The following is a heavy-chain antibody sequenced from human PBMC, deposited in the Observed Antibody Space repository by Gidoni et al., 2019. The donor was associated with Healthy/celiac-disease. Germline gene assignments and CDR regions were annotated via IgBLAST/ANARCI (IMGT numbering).Heavy chain of an antibody. D-gene: IGHD3-3*01. CDR2: INHSGST. Sequence: QVQLQQWGAGLLQPSETLSLTCAVYGGSFSGYYWSWIRQPPGKGLEWIGEINHSGSTNYNPSLKSRVTISVASSKNQFSLKLSSVTAADTAVYYCARDRDCWSGYSQNYYYYMDVWGKGTTVTVSS. J-gene: IGHJ6*03. V-gene: IGHV4-34*01. CDR1: GGSFSGYY. CDR3: ARDRDCWSGYSQNYYYYMDV.